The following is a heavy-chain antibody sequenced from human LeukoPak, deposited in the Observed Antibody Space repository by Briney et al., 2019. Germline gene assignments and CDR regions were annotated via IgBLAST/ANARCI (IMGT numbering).Heavy chain of an antibody. J-gene: IGHJ4*02. CDR3: ARNYDSSGYYWSKQYYFDY. CDR2: INHSGST. Sequence: SETLSLTCAAYGGSFSGYYWSWIRQPPGKGLEWIGEINHSGSTNYNPSPKCRVTISVDTSKNQFSLKLRYVTAADTAGYYCARNYDSSGYYWSKQYYFDYWGQGTLVTVSS. CDR1: GGSFSGYY. D-gene: IGHD3-22*01. V-gene: IGHV4-34*01.